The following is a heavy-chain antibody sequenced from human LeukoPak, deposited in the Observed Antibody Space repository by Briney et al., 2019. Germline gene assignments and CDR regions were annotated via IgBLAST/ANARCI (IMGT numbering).Heavy chain of an antibody. J-gene: IGHJ4*02. CDR3: ARGPPFGSGTYYVDY. CDR1: GFTFSSYN. CDR2: ISSSSSTI. V-gene: IGHV3-48*01. Sequence: GGSLRLSCAASGFTFSSYNVNWVRQAPGKGLEWVSYISSSSSTIYHADSVKGRFTVSRDNAKNSLYLQMNSLRAEDTAVYYCARGPPFGSGTYYVDYWGQGTQVTVSS. D-gene: IGHD3-10*01.